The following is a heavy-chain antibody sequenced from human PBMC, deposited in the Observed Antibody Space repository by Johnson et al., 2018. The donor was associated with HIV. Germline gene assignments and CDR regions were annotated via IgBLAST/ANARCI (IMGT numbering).Heavy chain of an antibody. V-gene: IGHV3-30-3*01. CDR3: AKGEAQEGWIQLQSYAFDF. Sequence: QVQLVESGGGVVRHGGSLRLSCAASGFTFSSYAMHWVRQAPGKGLEWVAVISYDGSNKYYADSVKGRFTISRDNSKNTLFLQINSLRPEDSALYYCAKGEAQEGWIQLQSYAFDFWGRGTMVTVSS. CDR1: GFTFSSYA. CDR2: ISYDGSNK. D-gene: IGHD5-18*01. J-gene: IGHJ3*01.